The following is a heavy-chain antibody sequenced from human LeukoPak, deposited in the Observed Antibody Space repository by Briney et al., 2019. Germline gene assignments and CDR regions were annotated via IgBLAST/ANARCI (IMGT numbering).Heavy chain of an antibody. CDR1: GYTFTSYA. CDR2: INAGNGNT. Sequence: ASVKVSCKASGYTFTSYAMHWVRQAPGQRLEWMGWINAGNGNTKYSQKFQGRVTITRDTSASTAYMGLSSLRSEDTAVYYCARDAVLLWFGESSSYFDYWGQGTLVTVSS. D-gene: IGHD3-10*01. J-gene: IGHJ4*02. CDR3: ARDAVLLWFGESSSYFDY. V-gene: IGHV1-3*01.